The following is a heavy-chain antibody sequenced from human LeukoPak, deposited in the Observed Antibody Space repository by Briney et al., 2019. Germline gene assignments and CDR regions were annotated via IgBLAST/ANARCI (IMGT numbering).Heavy chain of an antibody. V-gene: IGHV1-69*13. Sequence: GASVKVSCKASGGTFSSYAISWVRQAPGQGLEWMGGIIPIFGTANYAQKFQGRVTITADESTSTAYMELSSLRSEDTAVYCCAREELDIVVVVAATNYYYYYGMDVWGQGTTVTVSS. CDR2: IIPIFGTA. CDR3: AREELDIVVVVAATNYYYYYGMDV. J-gene: IGHJ6*02. CDR1: GGTFSSYA. D-gene: IGHD2-15*01.